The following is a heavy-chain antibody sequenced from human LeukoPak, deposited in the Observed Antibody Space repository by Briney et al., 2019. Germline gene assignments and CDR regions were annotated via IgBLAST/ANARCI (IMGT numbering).Heavy chain of an antibody. CDR3: ARGPIVATLGGMDV. Sequence: ASVKVSCKASGYTPTSYDINWVRQASGQGLEWMGWLNPNSGNTGYAQKYQGRVTMTRNTSISTAYMELSSLRSEDTAVYYCARGPIVATLGGMDVWGQGTTVTVSS. V-gene: IGHV1-8*01. CDR2: LNPNSGNT. D-gene: IGHD5-12*01. CDR1: GYTPTSYD. J-gene: IGHJ6*02.